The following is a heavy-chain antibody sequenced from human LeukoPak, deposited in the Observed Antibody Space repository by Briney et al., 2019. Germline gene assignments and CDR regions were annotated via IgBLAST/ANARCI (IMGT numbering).Heavy chain of an antibody. Sequence: PGGSLRLSCAASGFTFSNYGMQWVRQAPGKWPEWLAVISYDGRTTFYADSVKGRFTISRDNSKNTVGLHMSSLRAEDTAVYYCAKEFTSYTSGWFFQHWGQGTLVTVSS. D-gene: IGHD6-13*01. CDR3: AKEFTSYTSGWFFQH. J-gene: IGHJ1*01. CDR2: ISYDGRTT. CDR1: GFTFSNYG. V-gene: IGHV3-30*18.